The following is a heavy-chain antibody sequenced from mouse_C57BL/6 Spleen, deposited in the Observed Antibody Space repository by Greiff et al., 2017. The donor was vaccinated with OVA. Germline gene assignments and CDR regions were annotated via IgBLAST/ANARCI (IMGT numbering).Heavy chain of an antibody. V-gene: IGHV1-64*01. J-gene: IGHJ2*01. CDR3: ASPNCEHFDY. D-gene: IGHD4-1*01. CDR2: LHPNSGST. CDR1: GYTFTSYW. Sequence: QVPLQQPGAELVKPGASVKLSCKASGYTFTSYWMHWVKQRPGQGLEWIGMLHPNSGSTHYNEKFKSKAPLPVDKSSSTAYMQRSSLTSEDSAVYYCASPNCEHFDYWGQGTTLTDSS.